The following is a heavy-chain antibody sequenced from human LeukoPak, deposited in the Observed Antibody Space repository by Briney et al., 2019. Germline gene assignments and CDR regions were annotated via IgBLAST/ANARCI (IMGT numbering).Heavy chain of an antibody. CDR2: INPNSGGT. CDR3: ARAGDGYCSSTSCYQRWFDP. J-gene: IGHJ5*02. Sequence: ASVKASCKASGYTFTGYCMHWVRQAPGQGLGWMGWINPNSGGTNYAQKFQGRVTMTRDTSISTAYMELSRLRSDDTAVYYCARAGDGYCSSTSCYQRWFDPWGQGTLVTVSS. CDR1: GYTFTGYC. D-gene: IGHD2-2*01. V-gene: IGHV1-2*02.